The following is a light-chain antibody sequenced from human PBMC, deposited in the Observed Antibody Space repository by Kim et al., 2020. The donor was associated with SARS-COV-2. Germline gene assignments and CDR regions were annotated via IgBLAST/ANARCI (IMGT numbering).Light chain of an antibody. V-gene: IGKV3-20*01. J-gene: IGKJ1*01. CDR2: GAS. CDR3: QQYDSSVWT. CDR1: QSVNGRF. Sequence: SPGEGAILSCRASQSVNGRFLAWYQQKPGQAPRLLIYGASTRATGIPDRFSGSGSGTDFTLTISRLEPEDFAMYYCQQYDSSVWTFGQGTKVDIK.